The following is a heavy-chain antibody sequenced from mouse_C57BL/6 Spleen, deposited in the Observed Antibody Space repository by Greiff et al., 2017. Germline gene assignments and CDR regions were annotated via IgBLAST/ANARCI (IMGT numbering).Heavy chain of an antibody. CDR3: ATDYDGGWLLLAY. CDR2: IDPNSGGT. Sequence: VQLQQPGAELVKPGASVKLSCKASGYTFTSYWMHWVKQRPGRGLEWIGRIDPNSGGTKYNEKFKSKATLTVDKPSSTAYMQLSSLTSEDSAVYYCATDYDGGWLLLAYWGQGTLVTVSA. D-gene: IGHD2-4*01. J-gene: IGHJ3*01. V-gene: IGHV1-72*01. CDR1: GYTFTSYW.